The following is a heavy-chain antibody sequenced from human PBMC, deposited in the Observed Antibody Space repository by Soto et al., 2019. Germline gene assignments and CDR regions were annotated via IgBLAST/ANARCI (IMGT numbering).Heavy chain of an antibody. V-gene: IGHV1-69*12. J-gene: IGHJ6*02. Sequence: QVQLVQSGTEVKKPGSSVKVSCKASGGTFSSYAISWVRQAPGQGLEWMGGIIPIFGTANYAQKFQGRVTITADESTSTAYMELSSLRSEDTAVYYCARKVDYGDYESHHYYYYGMDVWGQGTTVTVSS. CDR2: IIPIFGTA. CDR3: ARKVDYGDYESHHYYYYGMDV. D-gene: IGHD4-17*01. CDR1: GGTFSSYA.